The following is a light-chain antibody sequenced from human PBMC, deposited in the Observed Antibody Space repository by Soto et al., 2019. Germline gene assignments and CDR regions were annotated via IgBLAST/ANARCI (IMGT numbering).Light chain of an antibody. J-gene: IGLJ1*01. CDR2: EVT. CDR1: SSDVGGYNY. CDR3: NSYTSRSTYV. V-gene: IGLV2-14*01. Sequence: QSALTQPASVSGSPGQSITISCTGSSSDVGGYNYVSWYQQHPGKAPKLMIFEVTDRPSGVSNRVSGSKSGNTASLTISGLQAEDEADYYCNSYTSRSTYVFGTGTKLTVL.